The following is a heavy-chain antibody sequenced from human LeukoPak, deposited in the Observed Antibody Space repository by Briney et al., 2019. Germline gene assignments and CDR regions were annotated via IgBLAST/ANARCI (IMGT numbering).Heavy chain of an antibody. D-gene: IGHD2-2*01. CDR1: GGSISNYY. CDR3: ARGGYCSSSSCYGDDAFDI. V-gene: IGHV4-59*01. Sequence: SETLSLTCTVSGGSISNYYWSWIRQPPGKGLEWIGYIYYSGSTNYNPSLKSRVSIPVDTSKKQFSLKLTSVTAADTAMYYCARGGYCSSSSCYGDDAFDIWGQGTMVTVSS. CDR2: IYYSGST. J-gene: IGHJ3*02.